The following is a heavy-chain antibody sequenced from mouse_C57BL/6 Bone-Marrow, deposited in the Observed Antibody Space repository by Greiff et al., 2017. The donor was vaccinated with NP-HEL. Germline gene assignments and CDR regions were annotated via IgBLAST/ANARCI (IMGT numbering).Heavy chain of an antibody. CDR2: IYPRDGDT. V-gene: IGHV1-80*01. J-gene: IGHJ4*01. Sequence: QVQLQQSGAELVKPGASVKISCKASGYAFSTYWMNWVKQRPGKGLEWIGQIYPRDGDTNYNGKFKGKVSLTADKSSSTAYMQLSSLTSEDSAVFVCARGDYGSSRFGYGMDCWGQGASGPVSS. CDR1: GYAFSTYW. D-gene: IGHD1-1*01. CDR3: ARGDYGSSRFGYGMDC.